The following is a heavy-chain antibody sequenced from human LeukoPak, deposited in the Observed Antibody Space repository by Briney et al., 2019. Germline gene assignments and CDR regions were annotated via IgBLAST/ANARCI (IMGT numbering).Heavy chain of an antibody. CDR2: FNWNGGST. D-gene: IGHD6-25*01. CDR3: AKDIAANSGTMGS. V-gene: IGHV3-43D*04. Sequence: PGGSLRLSCAASGFTFSSYGMNWVRQAPGKGLEWVSSFNWNGGSTDYADSVKGRFTISRDNSKNSLYLQMNSLRAEDTALYYCAKDIAANSGTMGSWGQGTLVTVSS. J-gene: IGHJ5*02. CDR1: GFTFSSYG.